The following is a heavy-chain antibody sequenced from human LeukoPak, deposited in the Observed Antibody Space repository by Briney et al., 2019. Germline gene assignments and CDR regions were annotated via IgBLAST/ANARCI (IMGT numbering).Heavy chain of an antibody. D-gene: IGHD3-16*02. Sequence: PGGSLRLSCAASGFTFSSYWMHWVRQAPGKGLVWVSRIHSDGSSTSYADSVKGRFTISRDNAKNTLYLQMNSLRAEDTAVYYCARAFAPFYVWGSYRPPDPFDYWGQGTLVTVSS. CDR2: IHSDGSST. CDR1: GFTFSSYW. J-gene: IGHJ4*02. CDR3: ARAFAPFYVWGSYRPPDPFDY. V-gene: IGHV3-74*01.